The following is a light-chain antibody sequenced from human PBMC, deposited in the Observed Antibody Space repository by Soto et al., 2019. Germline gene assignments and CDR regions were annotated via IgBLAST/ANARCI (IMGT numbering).Light chain of an antibody. J-gene: IGLJ2*01. CDR2: DVS. Sequence: QSALTKPAFVSGSPGQSITISCTATSSDVGGYNYVSWYQQHPGKAPKLMIYDVSNRPSGVSNRFSGSKSGNTASLTISGLQAEDEADYYYSSHTSSSTLGVFGGGTKLTVL. V-gene: IGLV2-14*01. CDR1: SSDVGGYNY. CDR3: SSHTSSSTLGV.